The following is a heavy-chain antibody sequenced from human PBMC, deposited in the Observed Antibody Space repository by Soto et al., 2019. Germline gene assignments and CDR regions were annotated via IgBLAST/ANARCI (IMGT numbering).Heavy chain of an antibody. CDR3: TREPPPSSSWYGVRRGPFDY. Sequence: GGSLRLSCAASGFTFSGSAMHWVRQASGKGLEWVGRIRSKANSYATANAASVKGRFTISRDDSKNTAYLQMNSLKTEDTAVYYCTREPPPSSSWYGVRRGPFDYWGQGTLVTVSS. CDR1: GFTFSGSA. CDR2: IRSKANSYAT. J-gene: IGHJ4*02. V-gene: IGHV3-73*01. D-gene: IGHD6-13*01.